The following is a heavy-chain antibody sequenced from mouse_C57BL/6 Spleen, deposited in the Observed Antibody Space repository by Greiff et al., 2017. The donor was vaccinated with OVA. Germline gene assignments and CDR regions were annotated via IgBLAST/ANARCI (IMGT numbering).Heavy chain of an antibody. Sequence: EVQLQQSGPELVKPGASVKISCKASGYTFTDYYMNWVKQSHGKSLEWIGDINPNNGGTSYNQKFKGKATLTVDKSSSTAYMELRSLTSEDSAVYYCARSPYDYDWFAYWGQGTLGTVSA. V-gene: IGHV1-26*01. D-gene: IGHD2-4*01. J-gene: IGHJ3*01. CDR1: GYTFTDYY. CDR3: ARSPYDYDWFAY. CDR2: INPNNGGT.